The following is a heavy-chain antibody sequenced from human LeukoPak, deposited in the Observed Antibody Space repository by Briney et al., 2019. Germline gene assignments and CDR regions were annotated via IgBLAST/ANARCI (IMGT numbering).Heavy chain of an antibody. Sequence: GGSLRLSCAASGFTFSSYWMTWARQAPGKGLEWVSTISVSATNTYYADSVKGRFTISRDNSKNTLYLQMNSLRADDTAVYYCATITSMRVVLISWGQGTLVTVSS. CDR1: GFTFSSYW. CDR2: ISVSATNT. D-gene: IGHD3-22*01. V-gene: IGHV3-23*01. J-gene: IGHJ1*01. CDR3: ATITSMRVVLIS.